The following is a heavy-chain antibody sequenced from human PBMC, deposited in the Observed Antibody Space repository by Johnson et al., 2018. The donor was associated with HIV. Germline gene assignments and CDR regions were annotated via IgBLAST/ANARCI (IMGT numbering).Heavy chain of an antibody. V-gene: IGHV3-7*01. CDR2: IKQDGSDT. CDR1: GFTFDDYG. Sequence: VQLVESGGGVVRPGGSLRLSCAASGFTFDDYGMSWVRQAPGKGLEWVANIKQDGSDTYYVDSVKGRFTVSRDNSENTLFLQMNSLRDEDTAVYYCAKERTAMVTPCDAWGQGTRVTVSS. CDR3: AKERTAMVTPCDA. J-gene: IGHJ3*01. D-gene: IGHD5-18*01.